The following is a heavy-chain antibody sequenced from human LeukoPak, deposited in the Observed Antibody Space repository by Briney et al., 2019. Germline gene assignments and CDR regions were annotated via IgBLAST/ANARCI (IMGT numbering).Heavy chain of an antibody. Sequence: GGSLRLSCAASGFRFNTYWMSWVRQAPGKGLEWVANIKQDGSEKYYVDSVKGRLTISRDNAKNSLYLQMNSLRAEDTAVYYCARVSSGSYYDAFDIWGQGTMVTVSS. CDR2: IKQDGSEK. V-gene: IGHV3-7*01. J-gene: IGHJ3*02. CDR3: ARVSSGSYYDAFDI. CDR1: GFRFNTYW. D-gene: IGHD1-26*01.